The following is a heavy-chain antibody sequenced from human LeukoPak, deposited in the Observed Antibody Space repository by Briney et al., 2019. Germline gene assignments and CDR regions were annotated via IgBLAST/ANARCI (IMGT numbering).Heavy chain of an antibody. V-gene: IGHV3-21*01. D-gene: IGHD7-27*01. CDR1: GFTFNDYG. J-gene: IGHJ4*02. CDR3: ARALTGSFDY. Sequence: GGSLRLSCEASGFTFNDYGMNWVRQAPGKGLEWVSSISSSSSYIYYADSVKGRFTISRDNAKNSLYLQMNSLRAEDTAVYYCARALTGSFDYWGQGTLVTVSS. CDR2: ISSSSSYI.